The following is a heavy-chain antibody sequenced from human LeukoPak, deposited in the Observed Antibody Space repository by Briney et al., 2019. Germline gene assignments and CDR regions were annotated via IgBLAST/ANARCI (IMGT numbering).Heavy chain of an antibody. V-gene: IGHV3-53*05. CDR2: IYSGGST. J-gene: IGHJ5*02. CDR1: GFTVSSNY. CDR3: AKEGIRYCSSTSCSPFDP. Sequence: GGSLRLSCAASGFTVSSNYMSWVRQAPGKGLEWVSVIYSGGSTYYADSVKGRFTISRDNSKNTLYLQMNSLRAEDTAVYYCAKEGIRYCSSTSCSPFDPWGQGTLVTVSS. D-gene: IGHD2-2*01.